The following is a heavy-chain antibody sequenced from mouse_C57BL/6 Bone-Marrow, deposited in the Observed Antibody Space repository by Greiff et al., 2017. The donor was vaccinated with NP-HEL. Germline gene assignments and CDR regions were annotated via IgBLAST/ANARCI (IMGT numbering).Heavy chain of an antibody. V-gene: IGHV1-82*01. CDR1: GYAFSSSW. CDR3: ARGRYRDDV. J-gene: IGHJ1*03. D-gene: IGHD1-1*01. Sequence: QVQLKESGPELVKPGASVKISCKASGYAFSSSWMNWVKQRPGKGLEWIGRIYPGDGDTNYNGKFKGKATLTADKSSSTAYMQLSSLTSEDSAVYFCARGRYRDDVWGTGTTVTVSS. CDR2: IYPGDGDT.